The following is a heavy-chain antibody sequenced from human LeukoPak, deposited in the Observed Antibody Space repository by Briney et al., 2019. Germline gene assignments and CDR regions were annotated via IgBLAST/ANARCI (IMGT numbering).Heavy chain of an antibody. CDR3: ARSLYGSGPYYFDY. J-gene: IGHJ4*02. Sequence: ASVKVSCKASGYTFTGYYMHWVRQAPGQGLEWMGWINPNSGGTNYAQKLQGRVTMTTDTSTGTAYMELRSLRSDDTAVYYCARSLYGSGPYYFDYWGQGTLVTVSS. D-gene: IGHD3-10*01. CDR1: GYTFTGYY. V-gene: IGHV1-2*02. CDR2: INPNSGGT.